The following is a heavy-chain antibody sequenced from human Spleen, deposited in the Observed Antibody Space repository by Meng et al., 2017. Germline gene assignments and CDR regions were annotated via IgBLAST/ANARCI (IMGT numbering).Heavy chain of an antibody. V-gene: IGHV4-39*01. J-gene: IGHJ5*02. CDR2: IGHSGFT. D-gene: IGHD3-22*01. CDR3: VRSSAWVRTGFDP. CDR1: GDYIGTGAYY. Sequence: PQLQESGPGLVKPSEALSLPCGVSGDYIGTGAYYWGWIRQAPGKGLEWIRSIGHSGFTYYTPSVRSRVTVSIDTSKNQFSLKLTSVTAADTAVYFCVRSSAWVRTGFDPWGQGTLVTVSS.